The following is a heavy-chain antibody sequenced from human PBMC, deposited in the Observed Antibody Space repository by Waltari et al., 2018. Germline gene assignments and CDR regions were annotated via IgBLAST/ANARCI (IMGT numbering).Heavy chain of an antibody. J-gene: IGHJ4*02. CDR3: ARSSIAAASDY. Sequence: EVQLVESGGGLVQPGGSLRLSCAASGFTFSSYEMHWVRQAPGKGLEWVSYISSSGSTRYYADSVKGRFTISRDNAKNSLYLQMNSLRAEDTAVYYCARSSIAAASDYWGQGTLVTVSS. CDR2: ISSSGSTR. V-gene: IGHV3-48*03. CDR1: GFTFSSYE. D-gene: IGHD6-13*01.